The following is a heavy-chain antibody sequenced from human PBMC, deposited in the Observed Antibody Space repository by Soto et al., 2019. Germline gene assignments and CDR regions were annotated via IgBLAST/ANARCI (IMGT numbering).Heavy chain of an antibody. D-gene: IGHD1-7*01. CDR2: IYYSGST. V-gene: IGHV4-59*01. Sequence: SETLSLTGTVSGGSISSYYWSWIRQPPGKGLEWIGYIYYSGSTNYNPSLKSRVTISVDTSKNQFSLKLSSVTAADTAVYYCARARNYWSEYYYYMDVWGKGTTVTVSS. CDR1: GGSISSYY. J-gene: IGHJ6*03. CDR3: ARARNYWSEYYYYMDV.